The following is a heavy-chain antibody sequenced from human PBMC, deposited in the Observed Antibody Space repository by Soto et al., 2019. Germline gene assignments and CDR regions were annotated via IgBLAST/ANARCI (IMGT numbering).Heavy chain of an antibody. CDR1: GFTFSNAW. J-gene: IGHJ6*02. Sequence: GGSLRLSCAASGFTFSNAWMSWVRQAPGKGLEWVGRIKSKTDGGTTDYAAPVKGRFTISRDDSKNTLYLQMNSLKTEDTAVYYCTTEVATINADYYYGMDVWGQGTTVTVSS. D-gene: IGHD5-12*01. V-gene: IGHV3-15*01. CDR2: IKSKTDGGTT. CDR3: TTEVATINADYYYGMDV.